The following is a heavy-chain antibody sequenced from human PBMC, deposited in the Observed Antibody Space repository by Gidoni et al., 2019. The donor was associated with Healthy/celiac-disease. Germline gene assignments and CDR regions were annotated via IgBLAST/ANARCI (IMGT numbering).Heavy chain of an antibody. V-gene: IGHV1-69*04. CDR2: IIPILGIA. CDR1: GGTFSSYA. CDR3: ARDLSSYYGSGSLGWFDP. J-gene: IGHJ5*02. Sequence: QVQLVQSGAEVKKPGSSVKVSCKASGGTFSSYALSWVRQAPGQGLEWMGRIIPILGIANYAQKFQGRVTITADKSTSTAYMELSSLRSEDTAVYYCARDLSSYYGSGSLGWFDPWGQGTLVTVSS. D-gene: IGHD3-10*01.